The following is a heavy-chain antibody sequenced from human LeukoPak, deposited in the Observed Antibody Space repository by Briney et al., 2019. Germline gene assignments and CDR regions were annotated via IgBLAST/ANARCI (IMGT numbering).Heavy chain of an antibody. CDR3: ARAYGSGSIYYYYYMDV. V-gene: IGHV1-69*13. D-gene: IGHD3-10*01. CDR2: IIPIFGTA. CDR1: GGTFSSYA. J-gene: IGHJ6*03. Sequence: ASVKVSCKASGGTFSSYAISWVRQAPGQGLEWMGGIIPIFGTANYAQKFQGRVTITADESTSTAYMELSSLRSEDAAVYYCARAYGSGSIYYYYYMDVWGKGTTVTISS.